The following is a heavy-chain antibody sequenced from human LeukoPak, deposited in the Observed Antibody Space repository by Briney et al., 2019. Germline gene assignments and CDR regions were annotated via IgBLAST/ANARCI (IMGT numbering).Heavy chain of an antibody. J-gene: IGHJ4*02. D-gene: IGHD5-12*01. CDR3: ARDKSGYSGYGMYYFDY. CDR2: ISAYNGNT. Sequence: ASVKVSCKASGYTFTSYGISWVRQAPGQGLEWMGWISAYNGNTNYAQKLQGRVTMTTDTSTSTAYMELRSLRSDDTAVYYCARDKSGYSGYGMYYFDYWGQGTLVTVSS. CDR1: GYTFTSYG. V-gene: IGHV1-18*01.